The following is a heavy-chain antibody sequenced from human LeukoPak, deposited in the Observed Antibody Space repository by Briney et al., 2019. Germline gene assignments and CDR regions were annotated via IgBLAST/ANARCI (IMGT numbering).Heavy chain of an antibody. CDR1: GFTVSSNY. CDR3: AREGSGDEDNWFDP. CDR2: IYSGGST. J-gene: IGHJ5*02. Sequence: PGGSLRLSCAASGFTVSSNYMSWVRQAPGKGLEWVSVIYSGGSTYYADSVKGRFTISRDNSKNTLYLQMSSLGAEDTAVYYCAREGSGDEDNWFDPWGQGTLVTVSS. V-gene: IGHV3-66*01. D-gene: IGHD1-26*01.